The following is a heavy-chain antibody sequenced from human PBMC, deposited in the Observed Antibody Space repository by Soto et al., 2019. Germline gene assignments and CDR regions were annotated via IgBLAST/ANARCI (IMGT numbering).Heavy chain of an antibody. J-gene: IGHJ4*03. CDR2: ISSSSSYI. CDR3: ARTPATVTTNYFDY. D-gene: IGHD4-17*01. CDR1: GFTFSSYS. V-gene: IGHV3-21*01. Sequence: GGSLRLSCAASGFTFSSYSMNWVRQAPGKGLEWVSSISSSSSYIYYADSVKGRFTISRDNAKNSLYLQMNSLRAEDTAVYYCARTPATVTTNYFDYWGQGTLVTVSS.